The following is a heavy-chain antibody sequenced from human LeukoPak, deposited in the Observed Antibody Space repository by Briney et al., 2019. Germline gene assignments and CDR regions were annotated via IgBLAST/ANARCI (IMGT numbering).Heavy chain of an antibody. J-gene: IGHJ4*02. CDR1: GGSISSYY. V-gene: IGHV4-59*08. Sequence: PSETLSLTCTVSGGSISSYYWSWIRQPPGKGLEWIGYIYYSGSTNCNPSLKSRVTISVDTSKNQFSLKLSSVTAADTAVYYCASNYYGSGSLDYWGQGNLVTVSS. CDR2: IYYSGST. CDR3: ASNYYGSGSLDY. D-gene: IGHD3-10*01.